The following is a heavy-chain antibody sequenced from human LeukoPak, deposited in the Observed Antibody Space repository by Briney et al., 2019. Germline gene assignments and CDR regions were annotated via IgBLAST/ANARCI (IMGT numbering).Heavy chain of an antibody. CDR2: IYYSGSS. CDR3: ARQIYGDLYYFDY. D-gene: IGHD4-17*01. Sequence: SQTLSLTCTVSGSSISSGDYYWSWIRQPPGKGLEWIGYIYYSGSSYYIPSPKSRVTMSVDTSKNQFSLRLSSVTAADTAVYYCARQIYGDLYYFDYWGQGTLVTVSS. V-gene: IGHV4-30-4*01. CDR1: GSSISSGDYY. J-gene: IGHJ4*02.